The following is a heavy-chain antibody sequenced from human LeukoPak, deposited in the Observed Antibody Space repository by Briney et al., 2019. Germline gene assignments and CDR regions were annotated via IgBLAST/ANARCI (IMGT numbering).Heavy chain of an antibody. V-gene: IGHV4-59*01. CDR2: IYYSGST. CDR3: ARVRSVRGVIITPGYYYGMDV. CDR1: GGSISSYY. Sequence: PSETLSLTCTVSGGSISSYYWSWIRQPPGKGLEWIGYIYYSGSTNYNPSLKSRVTISVDTSKNQFSLKLSPVTAADTAVYYCARVRSVRGVIITPGYYYGMDVWGQGTTVTVSS. J-gene: IGHJ6*02. D-gene: IGHD3-10*01.